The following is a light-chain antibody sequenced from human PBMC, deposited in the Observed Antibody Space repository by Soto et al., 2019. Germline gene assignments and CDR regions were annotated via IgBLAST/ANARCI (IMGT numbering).Light chain of an antibody. CDR1: NSNIRNYA. V-gene: IGLV1-36*01. CDR3: AGWDDRLNGRV. J-gene: IGLJ3*02. CDR2: SYD. Sequence: QSVLTQPPSVSAAPRQRVTISGFGINSNIRNYAVKWYQQLPGKAPKLLIYSYDPSDRFFGSKSGTSASLAISGLQSEDEGHYYCAGWDDRLNGRVFGEGTKVTVL.